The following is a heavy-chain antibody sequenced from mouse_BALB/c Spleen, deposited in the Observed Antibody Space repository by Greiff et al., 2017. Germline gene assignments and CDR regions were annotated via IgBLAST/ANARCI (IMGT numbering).Heavy chain of an antibody. CDR1: GYSITSGYY. CDR3: ARVGDYYGRAGYAMDY. V-gene: IGHV3-6*02. CDR2: ISYDGSN. D-gene: IGHD1-1*01. Sequence: ESGPGLVKPSQSLSLTCSVTGYSITSGYYWNWIRQFPGNKLEWMGYISYDGSNNYNPSLKNRISITRDTSKNQFFLKLNSVTTEDTATYYCARVGDYYGRAGYAMDYWGQGTSVTVSS. J-gene: IGHJ4*01.